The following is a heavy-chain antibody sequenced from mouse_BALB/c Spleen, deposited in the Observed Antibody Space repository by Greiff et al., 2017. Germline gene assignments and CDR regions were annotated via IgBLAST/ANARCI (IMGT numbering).Heavy chain of an antibody. CDR2: ISTYYGDA. CDR1: GYTFTDYA. Sequence: VQLQESGAELVRPGVSVKISCKGSGYTFTDYAMHWVKQSHAKSLEWIGVISTYYGDASYNQKFKGQATMTVDKSSSTAYMELARLTSEDSAIYYCAGEDSNPYFDYWGQGTTLTVSS. V-gene: IGHV1S137*01. D-gene: IGHD4-1*01. CDR3: AGEDSNPYFDY. J-gene: IGHJ2*01.